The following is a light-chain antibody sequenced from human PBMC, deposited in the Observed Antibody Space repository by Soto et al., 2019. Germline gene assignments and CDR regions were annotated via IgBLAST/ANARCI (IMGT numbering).Light chain of an antibody. Sequence: EIVLTQSPGTLSLSPGEIATLSCRASQSVSSSYLAWYQQKPGQAPRLLIYGASSRATGIPDRFSGSGSGTDFTLTINRLEPEDFAVYYCQQYGSSWTFGQGTKVDIK. CDR1: QSVSSSY. V-gene: IGKV3-20*01. CDR3: QQYGSSWT. J-gene: IGKJ1*01. CDR2: GAS.